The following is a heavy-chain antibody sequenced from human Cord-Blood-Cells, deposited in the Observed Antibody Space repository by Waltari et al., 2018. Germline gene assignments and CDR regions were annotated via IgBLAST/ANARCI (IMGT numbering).Heavy chain of an antibody. Sequence: QVQLVEPGGGVVPPGGSLRPPAAAAGFTFTTAAVPWARRAPGKGVEGVAFIRYDGSNKYYADSVKGRFTISRDNSKNTLYLQMNSLRAEDTAVYYCAKVGRYDYYGMDVWGQGTTVTVSS. J-gene: IGHJ6*02. CDR1: GFTFTTAA. CDR3: AKVGRYDYYGMDV. D-gene: IGHD3-16*01. CDR2: IRYDGSNK. V-gene: IGHV3-30*02.